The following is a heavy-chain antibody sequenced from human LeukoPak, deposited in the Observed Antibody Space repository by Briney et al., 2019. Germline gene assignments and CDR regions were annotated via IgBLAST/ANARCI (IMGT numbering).Heavy chain of an antibody. Sequence: GGSLRLSCVGSGFSFSSYTMDWVRQAPGKGLEWIAHITSGSSSIYYADSVKGRFIVSKDNAKNSLYLQMNSLRAEDTAVYYCARDLDWGAYYLDYWGQGTLVTVSS. D-gene: IGHD7-27*01. CDR2: ITSGSSSI. CDR1: GFSFSSYT. J-gene: IGHJ4*02. CDR3: ARDLDWGAYYLDY. V-gene: IGHV3-48*01.